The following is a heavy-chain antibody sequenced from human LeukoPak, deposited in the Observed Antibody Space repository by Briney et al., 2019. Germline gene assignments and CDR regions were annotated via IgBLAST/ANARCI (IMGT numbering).Heavy chain of an antibody. CDR3: ARGDHYYDSSGYYYDFFDY. J-gene: IGHJ4*02. V-gene: IGHV3-30*04. Sequence: PGGSLRLSCAASGFIFSTFAMHWVRQTPGKGLEWVAVISYDGSNKYYADSVKGRFTISRDNSKNTLYLQMNSLRAEDTAVYYCARGDHYYDSSGYYYDFFDYWGQGTLVTVSS. D-gene: IGHD3-22*01. CDR1: GFIFSTFA. CDR2: ISYDGSNK.